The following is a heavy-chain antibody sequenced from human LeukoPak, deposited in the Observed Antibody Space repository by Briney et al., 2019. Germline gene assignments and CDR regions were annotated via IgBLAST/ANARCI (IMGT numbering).Heavy chain of an antibody. V-gene: IGHV3-74*01. J-gene: IGHJ4*02. CDR2: INSDGSWT. CDR3: VGFYETY. Sequence: GGSLRLSCAASGNYWMHWVRQAPGKGLVWVSHINSDGSWTSYADSVKGRFTISKDNAKNTVYLQMDSLRAEDTAVYYCVGFYETYWGRGTLVTVSS. D-gene: IGHD2/OR15-2a*01. CDR1: GNYW.